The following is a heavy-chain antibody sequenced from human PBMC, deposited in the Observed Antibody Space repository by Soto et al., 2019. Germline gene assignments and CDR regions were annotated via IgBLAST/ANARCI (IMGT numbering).Heavy chain of an antibody. D-gene: IGHD6-19*01. V-gene: IGHV3-11*06. CDR3: ARDRGPGGIAVGAFEI. CDR1: GFTFSDYY. J-gene: IGHJ3*02. CDR2: ISGSSAYK. Sequence: QVQLVESGGGLVKPGGSLRLSCVASGFTFSDYYMNWIRQAPGKGLEWVSYISGSSAYKNYADSMQGRFTVTRDNAQNSLYLQMNSLTVEDTAIYYCARDRGPGGIAVGAFEIWGQGTVVTVSS.